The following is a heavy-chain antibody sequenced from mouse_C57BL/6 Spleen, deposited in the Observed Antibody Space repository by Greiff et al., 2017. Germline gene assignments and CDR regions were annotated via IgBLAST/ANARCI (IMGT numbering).Heavy chain of an antibody. Sequence: QVQLQQPGAELVKPGASVKMSCKASGYTFTSYWITWVKQRPGQGLEWIGDIYPGSGSTNYNEKFRSKATLTVDTSSSTAYMQLSSLTSEDSAVYYCASVGLNWEGDYWGQGTTLTVSS. CDR2: IYPGSGST. CDR3: ASVGLNWEGDY. V-gene: IGHV1-55*01. J-gene: IGHJ2*01. D-gene: IGHD4-1*01. CDR1: GYTFTSYW.